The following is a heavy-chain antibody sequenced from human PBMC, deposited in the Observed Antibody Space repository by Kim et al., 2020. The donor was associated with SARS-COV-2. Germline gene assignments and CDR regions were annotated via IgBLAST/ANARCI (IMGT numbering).Heavy chain of an antibody. CDR3: ARVGRFLEWLLSNHYYYYMDV. Sequence: SETLSLTCAVYGGSFSGYYWSWIRQPPGKVLEWIGEINHSGSTNYNPSLKSRVTISVDTSKNQFSLKLSSVTAADTAVYYCARVGRFLEWLLSNHYYYYMDVWGKGTTVTVSS. CDR1: GGSFSGYY. CDR2: INHSGST. V-gene: IGHV4-34*01. D-gene: IGHD3-3*01. J-gene: IGHJ6*03.